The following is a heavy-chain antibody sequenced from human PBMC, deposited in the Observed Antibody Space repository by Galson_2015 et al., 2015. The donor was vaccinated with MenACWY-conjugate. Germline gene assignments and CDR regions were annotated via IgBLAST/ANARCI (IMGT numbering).Heavy chain of an antibody. CDR2: ISAASAYT. CDR1: GFTFSDYC. V-gene: IGHV3-11*06. D-gene: IGHD1-26*01. CDR3: VWGRYRQRAWLDP. J-gene: IGHJ5*02. Sequence: SLRLSCAASGFTFSDYCMHWIRQAPGKGLEWVSYISAASAYTNYADSVKGRFTISRDNAKNSVYLQMNSLRADDTAIYYCVWGRYRQRAWLDPWGQGTLVTVSS.